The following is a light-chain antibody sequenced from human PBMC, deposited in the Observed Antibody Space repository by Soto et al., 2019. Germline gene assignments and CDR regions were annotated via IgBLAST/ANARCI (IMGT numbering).Light chain of an antibody. V-gene: IGKV3-15*01. CDR1: QSVSSSY. J-gene: IGKJ5*01. CDR2: GAS. Sequence: EIVLPQSPGTLSLSPGERATLSCRASQSVSSSYLAWYQQKPGQAPRLLIYGASTRATGIPARFSGSGSGTEFTLTISSLQSEDFAVYYCQQYNNWLSITFGQGTRLEI. CDR3: QQYNNWLSIT.